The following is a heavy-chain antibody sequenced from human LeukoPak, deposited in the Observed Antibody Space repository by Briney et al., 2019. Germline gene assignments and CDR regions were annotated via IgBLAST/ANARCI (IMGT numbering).Heavy chain of an antibody. V-gene: IGHV3-33*08. J-gene: IGHJ3*02. D-gene: IGHD6-25*01. CDR2: IWYDGSNK. Sequence: GGSLRLSCVASGFTISSYWMHWVRQAPGKGLEWVAVIWYDGSNKYYADSVKGRFTISRDNSKNTLYLQMNSLRAEDTAVYYCASEGGSDAFDIWGQGTMVTDSS. CDR3: ASEGGSDAFDI. CDR1: GFTISSYW.